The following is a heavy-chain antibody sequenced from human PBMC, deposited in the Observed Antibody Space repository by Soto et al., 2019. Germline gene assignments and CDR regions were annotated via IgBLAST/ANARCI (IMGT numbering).Heavy chain of an antibody. J-gene: IGHJ4*02. V-gene: IGHV4-59*01. CDR1: GGSISSYY. CDR2: IYYSGST. Sequence: QVQLQESGPGLVKPSETLSLTCTVSGGSISSYYWSWIRQPPGKGLEWIGYIYYSGSTNYNPSLKSRVTISVDTSKNPFSLKLSSVTAADTAVYYCARRGGSGSSDYWGQGTLVTVSS. CDR3: ARRGGSGSSDY. D-gene: IGHD3-10*01.